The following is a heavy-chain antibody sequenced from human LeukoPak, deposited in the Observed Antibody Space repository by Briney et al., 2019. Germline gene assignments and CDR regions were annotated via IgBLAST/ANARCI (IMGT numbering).Heavy chain of an antibody. D-gene: IGHD5-24*01. J-gene: IGHJ4*02. CDR2: INQGGSQE. V-gene: IGHV3-7*01. CDR1: GFTFGNYW. CDR3: ARSETIATADI. Sequence: PGGSLRLSCAASGFTFGNYWMSWVRQAPGKGLEWVANINQGGSQEYYVDSVKGRFTVSRDNGRNSLFLQMASVGAEDTAVYYCARSETIATADIWGQGTLVTVSS.